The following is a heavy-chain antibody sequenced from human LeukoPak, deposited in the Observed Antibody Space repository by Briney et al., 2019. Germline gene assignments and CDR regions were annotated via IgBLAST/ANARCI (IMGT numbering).Heavy chain of an antibody. D-gene: IGHD6-13*01. CDR1: GDSISSSSYY. Sequence: SETLSLTCTVSGDSISSSSYYWGWIRQPPGKGLEWIGTIFYSGSTYYNPSLKSRVTISVDTSKNQFSLILSSVTAADTAVYYCARRCSSWFCYYYMDVWGKGTTVTISS. CDR3: ARRCSSWFCYYYMDV. V-gene: IGHV4-39*07. J-gene: IGHJ6*03. CDR2: IFYSGST.